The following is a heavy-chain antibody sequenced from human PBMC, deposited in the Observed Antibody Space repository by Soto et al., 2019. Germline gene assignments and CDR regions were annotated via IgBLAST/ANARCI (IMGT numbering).Heavy chain of an antibody. Sequence: ASVKVSCKASGYTFTNSGISWVRQAPGQGLEWMGWISTDNGNTNYAQHLQGRVSMTTDTSTSTAYMELSGLRSDDTAVYYCARDKDRLQLGGNYYYILDVWGQ. CDR1: GYTFTNSG. D-gene: IGHD5-12*01. CDR2: ISTDNGNT. V-gene: IGHV1-18*01. J-gene: IGHJ6*02. CDR3: ARDKDRLQLGGNYYYILDV.